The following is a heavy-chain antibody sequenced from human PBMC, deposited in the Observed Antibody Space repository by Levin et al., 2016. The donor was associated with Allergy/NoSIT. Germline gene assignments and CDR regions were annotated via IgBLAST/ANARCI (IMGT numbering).Heavy chain of an antibody. Sequence: SETLSLTCTVSGASISNGGFCWSWIRQPAGKGLEWIGRFCNSGSTAYNPSLRSRITISLDTSKNQFSLRLTSVTAADTALYYCARDNYGDRSDFDCWGQGTLVTVSS. V-gene: IGHV4-61*02. CDR2: FCNSGST. CDR3: ARDNYGDRSDFDC. D-gene: IGHD4-17*01. J-gene: IGHJ5*01. CDR1: GASISNGGFC.